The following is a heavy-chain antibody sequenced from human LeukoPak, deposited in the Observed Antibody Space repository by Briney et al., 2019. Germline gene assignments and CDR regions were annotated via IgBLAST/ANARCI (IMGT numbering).Heavy chain of an antibody. CDR2: IYPGDSDT. Sequence: GESLKISCKGSGYSFTSYWIGWVRQMPGKGLGWMGIIYPGDSDTRYSPSFQGQVTISADKSISTAYLQWSSLKASDTAMYYCARRNSSSWYANWFDPWGQGTLVTVSS. D-gene: IGHD6-13*01. CDR3: ARRNSSSWYANWFDP. J-gene: IGHJ5*02. CDR1: GYSFTSYW. V-gene: IGHV5-51*01.